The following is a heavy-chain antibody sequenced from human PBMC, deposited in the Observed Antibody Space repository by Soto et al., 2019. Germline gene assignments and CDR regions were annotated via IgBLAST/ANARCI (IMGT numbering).Heavy chain of an antibody. D-gene: IGHD4-17*01. Sequence: SETLSLTCTVSGGSISSGDYYWSWIRQPPGKGLEWIGYIYYSGSTYYNPSLKSRVTISVDTPKNQFSLKLSSVTAADTAVYYCARETPHDYGDQHFDYWGQGTLVTVSS. J-gene: IGHJ4*02. CDR3: ARETPHDYGDQHFDY. CDR2: IYYSGST. V-gene: IGHV4-30-4*01. CDR1: GGSISSGDYY.